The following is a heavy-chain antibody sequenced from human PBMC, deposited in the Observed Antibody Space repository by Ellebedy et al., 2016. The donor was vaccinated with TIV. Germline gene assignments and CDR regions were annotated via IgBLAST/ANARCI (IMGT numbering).Heavy chain of an antibody. V-gene: IGHV6-1*01. Sequence: SQTLSLTCFISGDSVSTNGVAWNWIRLSPSRGLEWLGRTYYRSQWFSESAVSVNGRVTINPDASKNQFSLQLDSVSPEDTALYYCARGRASAFDIWGQGTMVTVSS. CDR3: ARGRASAFDI. CDR1: GDSVSTNGVA. J-gene: IGHJ3*02. CDR2: TYYRSQWFS.